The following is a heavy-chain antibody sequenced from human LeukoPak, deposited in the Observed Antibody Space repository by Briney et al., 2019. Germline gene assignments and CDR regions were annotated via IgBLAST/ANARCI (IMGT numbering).Heavy chain of an antibody. J-gene: IGHJ4*02. CDR2: TSADNGHT. CDR1: GYTFTSYG. CDR3: ARDYFSDYVFDF. Sequence: ASXKVSCKASGYTFTSYGISWVRQAPGQGLEWMGFTSADNGHTNYVQKFQGRVTMTTDTSTNTAYMELRSLRFDDTAMYYCARDYFSDYVFDFWGQGTLITVSS. D-gene: IGHD3-10*02. V-gene: IGHV1-18*01.